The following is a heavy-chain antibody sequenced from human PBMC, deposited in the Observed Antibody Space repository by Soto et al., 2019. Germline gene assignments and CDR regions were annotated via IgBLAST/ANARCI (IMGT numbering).Heavy chain of an antibody. D-gene: IGHD7-27*01. J-gene: IGHJ2*01. CDR1: GFTFTNSL. Sequence: EVQLLESGGGVVQPGGSLRLSCAASGFTFTNSLISWVRQAPGKGLEWVSGISGSGGSTYYAVSVKGRFTISRDNSKNTVYLQMNSLRAEDTAVYFCAKEATGDLWYFDLWGRGTLVTVSS. V-gene: IGHV3-23*01. CDR3: AKEATGDLWYFDL. CDR2: ISGSGGST.